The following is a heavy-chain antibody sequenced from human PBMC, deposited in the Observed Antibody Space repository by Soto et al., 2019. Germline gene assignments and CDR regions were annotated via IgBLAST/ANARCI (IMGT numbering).Heavy chain of an antibody. CDR3: AADSLLMVYAFPPDAFDI. CDR2: IVVGSGNT. CDR1: GFTFTSSA. D-gene: IGHD2-8*01. J-gene: IGHJ3*02. V-gene: IGHV1-58*01. Sequence: GASVKVSCKASGFTFTSSAVQWVRQARGQRLEWIGWIVVGSGNTNYAQKFQERVTITRDMSTSTAYMELSSLRSEDTAVYYCAADSLLMVYAFPPDAFDIWGQGTMVTVSS.